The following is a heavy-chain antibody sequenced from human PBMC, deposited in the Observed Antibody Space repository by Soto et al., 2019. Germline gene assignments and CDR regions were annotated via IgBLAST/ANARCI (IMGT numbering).Heavy chain of an antibody. CDR3: SRGTSIPASGDY. CDR2: VSAYNGER. V-gene: IGHV1-18*01. D-gene: IGHD6-6*01. J-gene: IGHJ4*01. CDR1: GYTFTNYG. Sequence: QVQLVQSGAEVKKPGASVKVSCKASGYTFTNYGINWVRQAPGQGLEWLDWVSAYNGERRYAQRVQARVIMTTDTSTTTAYMELRSLRSDDTAVYYCSRGTSIPASGDYWCQGTLVTVSS.